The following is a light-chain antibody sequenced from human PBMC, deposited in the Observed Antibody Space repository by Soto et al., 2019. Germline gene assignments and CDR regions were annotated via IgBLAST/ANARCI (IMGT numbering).Light chain of an antibody. CDR2: GAS. CDR3: QQYGSSSWT. J-gene: IGKJ1*01. CDR1: QSVSSN. Sequence: IVMTQSPGTLSVSPGERATLSFWASQSVSSNLAWYQQRPGQAPRLLIYGASSRATGIPDRFSGSGSGTEFTLTISRLEPEDFAVYYCQQYGSSSWTFGQGTKVDIK. V-gene: IGKV3-20*01.